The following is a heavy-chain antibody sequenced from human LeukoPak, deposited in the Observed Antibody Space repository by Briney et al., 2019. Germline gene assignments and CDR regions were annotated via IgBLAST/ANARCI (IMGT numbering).Heavy chain of an antibody. Sequence: GGSLRLSCVASGFTFSRYWMSWVRQAPGKGLEWVANIKQDGSMKYYVDSVKGRFTISRDNAKNSLYLQMNSLRAEDTAVYYCARAGYSSGWYSFDYWGQGTLVTVSS. V-gene: IGHV3-7*01. CDR1: GFTFSRYW. J-gene: IGHJ4*02. CDR2: IKQDGSMK. CDR3: ARAGYSSGWYSFDY. D-gene: IGHD6-19*01.